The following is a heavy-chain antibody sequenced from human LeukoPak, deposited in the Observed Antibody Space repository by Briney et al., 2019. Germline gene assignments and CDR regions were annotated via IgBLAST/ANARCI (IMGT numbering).Heavy chain of an antibody. J-gene: IGHJ4*02. CDR1: GGSISSSSYY. CDR2: IYYSGST. D-gene: IGHD6-19*01. Sequence: SETLSLTCTVSGGSISSSSYYWGWIRQPPGKGLEWIGSIYYSGSTYYNPSLKSRVTISVDTSKNQFSLKLSSVTAADTAVYYCARSGWYWDYWGQGTLVTVSS. CDR3: ARSGWYWDY. V-gene: IGHV4-39*07.